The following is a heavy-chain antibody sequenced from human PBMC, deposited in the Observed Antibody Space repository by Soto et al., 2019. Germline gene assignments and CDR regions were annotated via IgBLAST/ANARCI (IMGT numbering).Heavy chain of an antibody. Sequence: PEILSLTCAASGGSISSSNWWSWVRQSPGKGLEWIGEIYHSGSTNYNPSLKSLVTISVDKSKNQFSLKLSSVTAADTVVYYCAREVLRFLEWFPLQWFDPWGQGTLVTVSS. D-gene: IGHD3-3*01. CDR1: GGSISSSNW. V-gene: IGHV4-4*03. J-gene: IGHJ5*02. CDR3: AREVLRFLEWFPLQWFDP. CDR2: IYHSGST.